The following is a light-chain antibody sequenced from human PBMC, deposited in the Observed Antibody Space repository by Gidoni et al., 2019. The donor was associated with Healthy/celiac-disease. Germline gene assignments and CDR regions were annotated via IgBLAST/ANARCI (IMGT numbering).Light chain of an antibody. V-gene: IGLV2-23*03. J-gene: IGLJ2*01. CDR2: EGS. CDR3: CSYAGSSTFVV. CDR1: SSDVGSYNL. Sequence: QSALTQPASESGSPGQSITISCTGTSSDVGSYNLVSWYQQHQGKAPKLMIYEGSKRPSGVSKRFSGSKSGNTASLTISGLQAEDEADYYCCSYAGSSTFVVFGGGTKLTVL.